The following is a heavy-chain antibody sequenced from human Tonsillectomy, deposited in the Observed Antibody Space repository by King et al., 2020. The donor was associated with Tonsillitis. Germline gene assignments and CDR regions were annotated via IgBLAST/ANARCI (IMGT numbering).Heavy chain of an antibody. D-gene: IGHD3-9*01. V-gene: IGHV4-59*01. J-gene: IGHJ6*03. CDR3: ARGYAGYEYYYYYYMDV. CDR2: SYYSGST. CDR1: FGSISRYY. Sequence: QLQESGPGLVKPSETLFLTCTVSFGSISRYYWSWIRQPPGKGLEGIGYSYYSGSTNYNPSLKSRVTISVDTPNNHFSLKLSSVTAADTAVYYCARGYAGYEYYYYYYMDVWGKGTTVTVSS.